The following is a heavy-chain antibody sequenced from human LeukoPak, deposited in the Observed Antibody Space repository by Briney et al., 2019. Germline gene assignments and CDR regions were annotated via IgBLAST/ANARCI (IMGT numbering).Heavy chain of an antibody. CDR1: GGFISNDY. CDR3: ARGNLYTAGSYGYWFDP. CDR2: IYTRGGT. J-gene: IGHJ5*02. D-gene: IGHD3-16*02. Sequence: SETLSLTCTVSGGFISNDYWSWLRQPPGKGLEWIGYIYTRGGTNNNPSFKSRVTISADKSKNQFPLKLRSVTAADTAVYYCARGNLYTAGSYGYWFDPWGQGTLVTVSS. V-gene: IGHV4-4*09.